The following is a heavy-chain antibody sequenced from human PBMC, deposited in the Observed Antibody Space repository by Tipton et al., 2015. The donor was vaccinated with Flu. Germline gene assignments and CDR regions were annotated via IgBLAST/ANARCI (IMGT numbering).Heavy chain of an antibody. CDR1: GGSFSNYY. V-gene: IGHV4-59*12. CDR2: IFYTGDT. D-gene: IGHD3-10*01. CDR3: ARGSGSGTEMTFYV. J-gene: IGHJ4*02. Sequence: TLSLTCTVSGGSFSNYYWNWIRQPPGKGLEWIGYIFYTGDTSYNPSLKSRVTISTETSKNQFSLKLTSVTAADTAVYYCARGSGSGTEMTFYVWGPGTVVTVSS.